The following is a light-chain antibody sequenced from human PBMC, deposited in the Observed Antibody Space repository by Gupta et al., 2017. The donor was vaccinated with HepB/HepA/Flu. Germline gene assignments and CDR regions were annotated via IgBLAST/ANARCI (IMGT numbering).Light chain of an antibody. J-gene: IGKJ4*01. Sequence: AWYQQKSGQSPKLLMYWASTRESGVPDRFSGSGSGTDFTLTITSLRAEDVAIYYCQLYYGTPLTFGGGTRVEI. CDR2: WAS. V-gene: IGKV4-1*01. CDR3: QLYYGTPLT.